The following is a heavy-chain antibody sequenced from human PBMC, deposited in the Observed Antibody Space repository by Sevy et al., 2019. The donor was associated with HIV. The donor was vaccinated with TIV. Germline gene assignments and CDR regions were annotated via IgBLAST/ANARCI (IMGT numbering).Heavy chain of an antibody. CDR3: ARGTVLLGIVVVPAARGWFDP. CDR1: GYTFTNYD. D-gene: IGHD2-2*03. Sequence: ASVKVSCKASGYTFTNYDINWVRQATGQGLEWMGWMNPNSGNTGYAQKFQGRVTMTRNTSISTAYMELSRLRSEDTAVYYCARGTVLLGIVVVPAARGWFDPWGQGTLVTVSS. J-gene: IGHJ5*02. CDR2: MNPNSGNT. V-gene: IGHV1-8*01.